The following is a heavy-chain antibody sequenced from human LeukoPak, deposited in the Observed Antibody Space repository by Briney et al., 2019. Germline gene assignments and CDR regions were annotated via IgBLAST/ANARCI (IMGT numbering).Heavy chain of an antibody. CDR1: GDSISSDDHY. Sequence: SQTLSLTCTVSGDSISSDDHYWSWIRQPAGKGLEWIGRFSASGNSNYNPSLKSRLTISVDTSKNQLSLKLTSVTAADTAVYYCARDRSSSWYKDFDYWGQGTLVTVSS. J-gene: IGHJ4*02. D-gene: IGHD6-13*01. CDR3: ARDRSSSWYKDFDY. V-gene: IGHV4-61*02. CDR2: FSASGNS.